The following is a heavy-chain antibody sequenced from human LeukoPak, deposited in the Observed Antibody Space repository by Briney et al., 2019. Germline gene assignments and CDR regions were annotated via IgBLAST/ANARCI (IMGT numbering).Heavy chain of an antibody. CDR2: IIPILGIA. CDR3: ARDKGYCSSTSCRGYNWFDP. CDR1: GGTFSSYT. Sequence: SVKVSCKASGGTFSSYTISWVRQAPGQGLEWMGRIIPILGIANYAQKFRGRVTITADKSTSTAYMELSSLRSEDTAVYYCARDKGYCSSTSCRGYNWFDPWGQGTLVTVSS. V-gene: IGHV1-69*04. D-gene: IGHD2-2*01. J-gene: IGHJ5*02.